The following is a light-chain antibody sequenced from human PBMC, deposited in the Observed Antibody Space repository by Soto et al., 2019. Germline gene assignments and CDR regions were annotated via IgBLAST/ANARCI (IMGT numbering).Light chain of an antibody. CDR1: QDISNY. Sequence: DIQMTQSPSSLSASVGDRVTITCQASQDISNYLNWDQQKPGKAPKLLIYDASNLETGVPSRFSGSGSGTDFTFTIRSLQPEDIATYYCQQYDNLPLTFGAGTKVEIK. CDR3: QQYDNLPLT. V-gene: IGKV1-33*01. J-gene: IGKJ4*01. CDR2: DAS.